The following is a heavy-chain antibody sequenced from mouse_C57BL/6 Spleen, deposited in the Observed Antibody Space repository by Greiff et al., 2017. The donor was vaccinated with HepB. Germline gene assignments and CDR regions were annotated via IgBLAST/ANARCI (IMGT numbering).Heavy chain of an antibody. CDR1: GYTFTSYW. CDR2: IDPSDSET. J-gene: IGHJ1*03. D-gene: IGHD3-1*01. V-gene: IGHV1-52*01. CDR3: ARGGYDFWYFDV. Sequence: VKLQQPGAELVRPGSSVKLSCKASGYTFTSYWMHWVKQRPIQGLEWIGNIDPSDSETHYNQKFKDKATLTVDKSSSTAYMQLSSLTSEDSAVYYCARGGYDFWYFDVWGTGTTVTVSS.